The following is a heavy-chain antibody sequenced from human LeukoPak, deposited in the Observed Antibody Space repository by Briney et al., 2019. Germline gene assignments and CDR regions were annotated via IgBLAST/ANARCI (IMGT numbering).Heavy chain of an antibody. J-gene: IGHJ6*02. D-gene: IGHD4-17*01. V-gene: IGHV3-30*18. Sequence: GGSLGLSCAASGFTFSSYGMHWVRQAPGKGLEWVAVISYDGSNKYYADSVKGRFTISRDNSKNTLYLQMNSLRAEDTAVYYCAKVVYGDYALHYYYYYGMDVWGQGTTVTVSS. CDR3: AKVVYGDYALHYYYYYGMDV. CDR2: ISYDGSNK. CDR1: GFTFSSYG.